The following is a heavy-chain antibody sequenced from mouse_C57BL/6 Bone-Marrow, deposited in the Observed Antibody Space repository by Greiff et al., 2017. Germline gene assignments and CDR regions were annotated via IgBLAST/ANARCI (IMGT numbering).Heavy chain of an antibody. V-gene: IGHV1-81*01. Sequence: QVHVKQSGAELARPGASVKLSCKASGYTFTSYGISWVKQRTGQGLEWIGEIYPRSGSTYYNEKFKGKATLTADKSSSTAYMELRSLTSEDSAVYFCARLLTDYFDDWGPGTTLTVSS. CDR1: GYTFTSYG. CDR3: ARLLTDYFDD. J-gene: IGHJ2*01. CDR2: IYPRSGST.